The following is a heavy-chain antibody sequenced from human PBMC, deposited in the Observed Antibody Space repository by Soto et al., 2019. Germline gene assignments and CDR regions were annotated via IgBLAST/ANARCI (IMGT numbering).Heavy chain of an antibody. CDR1: GFDFSDFH. V-gene: IGHV3-11*03. J-gene: IGHJ4*02. CDR3: AANWNFGLNF. CDR2: ISSSLGHT. Sequence: SGGSLRLSCVASGFDFSDFHISWVRQAPGKGLEWISYISSSLGHTDYAESVKGRFTISRDNAKSSVFLEMSDLRSHDTAVYYCAANWNFGLNFWGQGTLVTVSS. D-gene: IGHD1-1*01.